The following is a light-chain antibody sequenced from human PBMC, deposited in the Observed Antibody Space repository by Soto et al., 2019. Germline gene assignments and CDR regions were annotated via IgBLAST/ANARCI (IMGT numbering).Light chain of an antibody. Sequence: TVMTQSPATLSVSLGERVTLSCRASQNVRNNLAWYQQKPGQPPRLLIYGASTRATDVPARFSGSGSGTEFTLTISGLQSEDFAIYYCQEYDNWPPWTFGQGTKVDIK. CDR2: GAS. J-gene: IGKJ1*01. CDR3: QEYDNWPPWT. CDR1: QNVRNN. V-gene: IGKV3-15*01.